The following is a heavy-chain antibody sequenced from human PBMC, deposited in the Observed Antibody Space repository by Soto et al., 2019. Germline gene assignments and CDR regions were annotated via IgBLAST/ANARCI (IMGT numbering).Heavy chain of an antibody. CDR3: ARDSYCSSTSCYRWDYYGMDV. Sequence: PSQTLSLTCAISGDSVSSNSAAWNWIRQSPSRGLEWLGRTYYRSKWYNDYAVSVKSRITINPDTSKNQFSLQLNSVTPEDTAVYYCARDSYCSSTSCYRWDYYGMDVWGQGTTVPVSS. J-gene: IGHJ6*02. D-gene: IGHD2-2*02. CDR1: GDSVSSNSAA. CDR2: TYYRSKWYN. V-gene: IGHV6-1*01.